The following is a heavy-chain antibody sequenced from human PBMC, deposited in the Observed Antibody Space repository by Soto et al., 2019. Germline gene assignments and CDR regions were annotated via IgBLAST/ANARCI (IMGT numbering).Heavy chain of an antibody. CDR2: ISGSDDST. CDR3: ARDMRPWDKNWFDP. Sequence: PGGSLRLSCAASGFTFSSYAMSWVRQAPGKGLEWVSVISGSDDSTYYADSVKGRFTISRDNSKNTLYLQMNSLRAEDTAVYYCARDMRPWDKNWFDPWGQGTLVTVAS. J-gene: IGHJ5*02. D-gene: IGHD1-26*01. CDR1: GFTFSSYA. V-gene: IGHV3-23*01.